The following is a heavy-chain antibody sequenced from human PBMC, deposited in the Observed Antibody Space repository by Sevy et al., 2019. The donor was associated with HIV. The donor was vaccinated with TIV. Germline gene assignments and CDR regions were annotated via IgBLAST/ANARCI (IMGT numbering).Heavy chain of an antibody. D-gene: IGHD1-26*01. Sequence: WGSLRLSSAASGFTFSTYWMSWVRQAPGKGLEWVANIKRDGSEKYYVDSVRGRFTISRDNAKNSMYLQMNSLRAEDTAVYYCARDCNSATCLWGLDVWGQGTTVTVSS. V-gene: IGHV3-7*03. J-gene: IGHJ6*02. CDR2: IKRDGSEK. CDR1: GFTFSTYW. CDR3: ARDCNSATCLWGLDV.